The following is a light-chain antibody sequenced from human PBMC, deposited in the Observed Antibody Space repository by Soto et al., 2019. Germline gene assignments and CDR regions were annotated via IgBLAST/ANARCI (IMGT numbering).Light chain of an antibody. CDR1: SSDVGGYNY. V-gene: IGLV2-14*01. CDR3: RSYTSSNTLL. CDR2: DFS. Sequence: QSVLTQPASVSGSPGQSITISCTGTSSDVGGYNYVSWYQQYPGKAPKVMIYDFSNRPSGVSNRFSGSKSGNPASLTISGLQAEDEADYYCRSYTSSNTLLFGGGTKLTVL. J-gene: IGLJ2*01.